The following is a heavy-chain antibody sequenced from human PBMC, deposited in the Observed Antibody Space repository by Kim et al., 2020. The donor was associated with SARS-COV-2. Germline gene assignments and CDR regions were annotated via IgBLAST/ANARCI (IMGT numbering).Heavy chain of an antibody. CDR3: AGKGSGWYELGLDY. J-gene: IGHJ4*02. V-gene: IGHV3-23*01. CDR2: ISGSGGST. D-gene: IGHD6-19*01. Sequence: GGSLRLSCAASGFTFSSYAMSWVRQAPGKGLEWVSAISGSGGSTYYADSVKGRFTISRDNSKNTLYLQMNSLRAEDTAVYYCAGKGSGWYELGLDYWGQGTLVTVSS. CDR1: GFTFSSYA.